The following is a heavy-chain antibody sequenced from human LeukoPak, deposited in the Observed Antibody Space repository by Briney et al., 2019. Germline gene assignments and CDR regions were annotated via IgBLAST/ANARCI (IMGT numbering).Heavy chain of an antibody. CDR1: GYTFTVYY. Sequence: GASVRVSCKASGYTFTVYYMHWVRQAPGQGLEWMGWINPNSGGTNYAQKFQGRVTMTRDTSISTAYMELSRLRSDDTAVYYCARYYYDSSGYYSVLFDYWGQGTLVTVSS. CDR2: INPNSGGT. J-gene: IGHJ4*02. D-gene: IGHD3-22*01. CDR3: ARYYYDSSGYYSVLFDY. V-gene: IGHV1-2*02.